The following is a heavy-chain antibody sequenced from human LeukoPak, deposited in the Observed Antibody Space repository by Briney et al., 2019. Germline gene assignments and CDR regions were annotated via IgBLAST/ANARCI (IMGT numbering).Heavy chain of an antibody. D-gene: IGHD3-9*01. Sequence: ASVTVSCKASGYTLTSYYMHWVRQAPGQGLEWMGIINPSGGSTSYAQKFQGRVTMTRDTSTSTVYMELSSLRSEDTAVYYCARGSSIFDSGYYYGMDVWGKGTTVTVSS. V-gene: IGHV1-46*01. CDR3: ARGSSIFDSGYYYGMDV. CDR2: INPSGGST. J-gene: IGHJ6*04. CDR1: GYTLTSYY.